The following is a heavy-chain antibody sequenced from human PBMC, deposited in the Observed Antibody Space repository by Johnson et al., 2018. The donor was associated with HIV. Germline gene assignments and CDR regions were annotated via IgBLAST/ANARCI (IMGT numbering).Heavy chain of an antibody. J-gene: IGHJ3*02. CDR1: GFTFSSYA. Sequence: VKLVESGGGLVQPGGSLTLSCVGSGFTFSSYAMSWVRQAPGKGLEWVSAIRGSGGSTYYADSVKGRFTISRDNSKNTLYLQMNSLRAEDTAVYYCAKNLRGFDAFDIWGQGTMVTVSS. V-gene: IGHV3-23*04. CDR3: AKNLRGFDAFDI. CDR2: IRGSGGST. D-gene: IGHD3-10*01.